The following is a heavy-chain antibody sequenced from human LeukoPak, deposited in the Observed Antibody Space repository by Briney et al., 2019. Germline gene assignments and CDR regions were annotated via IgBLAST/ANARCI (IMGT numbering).Heavy chain of an antibody. D-gene: IGHD6-19*01. V-gene: IGHV1-69*13. CDR2: IIPIFGTA. J-gene: IGHJ4*02. CDR1: GGTFSIYA. Sequence: GASVKVSCKASGGTFSIYAISWVRQAPGQGLEWMGGIIPIFGTANYAQKFQGRVTITADESTSTAYMELSSLRSEDTAVYYCARESRYSSGWYGWGQGTLVTVSS. CDR3: ARESRYSSGWYG.